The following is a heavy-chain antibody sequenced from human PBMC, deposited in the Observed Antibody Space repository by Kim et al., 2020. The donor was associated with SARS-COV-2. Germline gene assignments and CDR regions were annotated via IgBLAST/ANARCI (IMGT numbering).Heavy chain of an antibody. V-gene: IGHV3-21*01. D-gene: IGHD3-10*01. Sequence: GGSLRLSCAASGFTFTSYCMHWVRQAPGKGLEWVAAISRSSTYIFYADSVQGRFTISRDSAKNTVFLQMNSLRVEDTGVYYCARGGIEAGEPFGVWGQG. CDR3: ARGGIEAGEPFGV. J-gene: IGHJ4*01. CDR2: ISRSSTYI. CDR1: GFTFTSYC.